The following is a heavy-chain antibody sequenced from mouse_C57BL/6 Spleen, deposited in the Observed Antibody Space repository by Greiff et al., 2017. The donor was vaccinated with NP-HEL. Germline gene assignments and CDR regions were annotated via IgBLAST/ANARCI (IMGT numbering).Heavy chain of an antibody. Sequence: VKLQQPGAELVMPGASVKLSCKASGYTFTSYWMHWVKQRPGQGLEWIGEIDPSDSYTNYNQKFKGKSTLTVDKSSSTAYMQLSSLTSEDSAVYYCARCYSNYYFDYWGQGTTLTVSS. V-gene: IGHV1-69*01. CDR3: ARCYSNYYFDY. D-gene: IGHD2-5*01. CDR2: IDPSDSYT. CDR1: GYTFTSYW. J-gene: IGHJ2*01.